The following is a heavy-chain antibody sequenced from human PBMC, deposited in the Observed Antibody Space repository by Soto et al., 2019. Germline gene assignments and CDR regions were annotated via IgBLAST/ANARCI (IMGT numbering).Heavy chain of an antibody. D-gene: IGHD5-12*01. CDR3: AHSQRGPRDF. CDR1: GFSFSTTGVA. J-gene: IGHJ4*02. CDR2: IYWDDDK. V-gene: IGHV2-5*02. Sequence: QITLKESGPTLVRPTQTLTLTCTFSGFSFSTTGVAVAWIRQPPGEALEWLALIYWDDDKRYNSSLKSRLTITKDTSRDQVVLAMTNTDPMDTATYFCAHSQRGPRDFWGPGILVTVSS.